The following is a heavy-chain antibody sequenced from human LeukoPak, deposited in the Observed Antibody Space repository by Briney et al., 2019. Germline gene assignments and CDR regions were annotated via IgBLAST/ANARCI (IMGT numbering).Heavy chain of an antibody. J-gene: IGHJ6*02. D-gene: IGHD2-8*01. V-gene: IGHV4-59*08. CDR3: ARQMYLGGMDV. CDR1: GASINSYF. CDR2: IYDSGST. Sequence: KTSETLSLTCTVSGASINSYFWSWVRQPPGGGLEWIGYIYDSGSTHYNPSLKSRVTISVDTSNNHFSLRLSSVTAADTAVYYCARQMYLGGMDVWGQGTTVTVSS.